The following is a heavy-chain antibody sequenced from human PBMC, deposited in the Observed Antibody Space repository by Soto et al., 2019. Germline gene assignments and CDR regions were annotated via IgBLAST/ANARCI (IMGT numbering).Heavy chain of an antibody. Sequence: EVQLLQSGGGLVQPGGSQRLSCVGSGFTFSRYAMIWVRQTPGKGLEWVSGIGDRGTTTYYADSVKGRFTISRDNSGNTLFLKMNSLRAEDTAVYYCAKDRLGDYYYYGMDVCGQGTTVTVS. CDR3: AKDRLGDYYYYGMDV. V-gene: IGHV3-23*01. D-gene: IGHD4-17*01. CDR1: GFTFSRYA. J-gene: IGHJ6*02. CDR2: IGDRGTTT.